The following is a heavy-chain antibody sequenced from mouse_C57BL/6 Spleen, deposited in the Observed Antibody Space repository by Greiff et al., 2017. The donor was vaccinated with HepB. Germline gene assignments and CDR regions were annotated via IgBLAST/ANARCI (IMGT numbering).Heavy chain of an antibody. V-gene: IGHV5-16*01. D-gene: IGHD1-1*01. CDR1: GFTFSDYY. CDR3: ARDNYLDAMDY. CDR2: INYDGSST. Sequence: EVQRVESEGGLVQPGSSMKLSCTASGFTFSDYYMAWVRQVPEKGLEWVANINYDGSSTYYLDPLKSRFIISRDNAKNILYLQMSSLKSEDTATYYCARDNYLDAMDYWGQGTSVTVSS. J-gene: IGHJ4*01.